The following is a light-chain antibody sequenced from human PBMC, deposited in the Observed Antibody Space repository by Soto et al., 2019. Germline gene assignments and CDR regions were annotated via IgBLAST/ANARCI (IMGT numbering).Light chain of an antibody. Sequence: DIQMTQSPSSVSASVGDTVTISCRASQTISTYLHWYQHKPGKVPRLLISDVSTLQRGVPGRFRVSGSETEFTLTITYLQPEDLATYYCQQGYSIHALTFGGGTKVELK. CDR3: QQGYSIHALT. CDR2: DVS. J-gene: IGKJ4*01. V-gene: IGKV1-39*01. CDR1: QTISTY.